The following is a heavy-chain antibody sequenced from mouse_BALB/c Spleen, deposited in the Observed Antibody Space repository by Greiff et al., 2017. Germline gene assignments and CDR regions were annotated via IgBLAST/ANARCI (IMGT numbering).Heavy chain of an antibody. D-gene: IGHD3-1*01. CDR1: GYSITSDYA. Sequence: EVQLQQSGPGLVKPSQSLSLTCTVTGYSITSDYAWNWIRQFPGNKLEWMGYISYSGSTSYNPSLKSRISITRDTSKNQFFLQLNSVTTEDTATYYCARGGFHFDYWGQGTTLTVSS. CDR3: ARGGFHFDY. CDR2: ISYSGST. V-gene: IGHV3-2*02. J-gene: IGHJ2*01.